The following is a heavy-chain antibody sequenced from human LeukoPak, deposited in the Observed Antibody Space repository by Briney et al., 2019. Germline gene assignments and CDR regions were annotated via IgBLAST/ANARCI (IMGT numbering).Heavy chain of an antibody. Sequence: GGSLRLSCAASGFTFSSYEMNWVRQAPGKGLGWVSYISSSGSTIYYADSAKGRFTISRDNAKNSLYLQMNSLRAEDTAVYYCAREGFYVWGSYRYTGVGRRAYWGQGTLVTVSS. D-gene: IGHD3-16*02. CDR3: AREGFYVWGSYRYTGVGRRAY. CDR2: ISSSGSTI. J-gene: IGHJ4*02. CDR1: GFTFSSYE. V-gene: IGHV3-48*03.